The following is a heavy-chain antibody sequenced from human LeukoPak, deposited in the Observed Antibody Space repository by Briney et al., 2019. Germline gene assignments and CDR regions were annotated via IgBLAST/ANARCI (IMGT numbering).Heavy chain of an antibody. V-gene: IGHV4-59*01. CDR3: ARDLGVFGELTYYFDY. Sequence: SETLSLTCTVSGGSISSYYWSWIRQPPGKGLEWIGYIYYSGSTNYNPSLKSRVAISVDTSKNQFSLKLSSVTAADTAVYYCARDLGVFGELTYYFDYWGQGTLVTVSS. CDR2: IYYSGST. D-gene: IGHD3-10*01. J-gene: IGHJ4*02. CDR1: GGSISSYY.